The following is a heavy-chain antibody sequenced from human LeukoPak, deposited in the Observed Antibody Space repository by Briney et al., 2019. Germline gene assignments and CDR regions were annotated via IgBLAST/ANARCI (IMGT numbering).Heavy chain of an antibody. CDR3: AKDIGDYGDSPLFDY. CDR1: GGSISSYY. Sequence: SETLSLTCTVSGGSISSYYWSWIRQPPGKGLEWIGYIYYSGSTNYNPSLKSRVTISVDTSKNQFSLKLSSVSAADTAVYYCAKDIGDYGDSPLFDYWGQGTLVTVSS. J-gene: IGHJ4*02. V-gene: IGHV4-59*01. CDR2: IYYSGST. D-gene: IGHD4-17*01.